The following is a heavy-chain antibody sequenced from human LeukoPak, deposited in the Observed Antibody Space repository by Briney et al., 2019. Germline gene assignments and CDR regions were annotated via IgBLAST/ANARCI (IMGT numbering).Heavy chain of an antibody. D-gene: IGHD1-26*01. Sequence: TGGSLRLSCAASGFTFSSYAMTWVRQAPGKGLEWVSAISGSGGSTCYADSVKGRFTVSRDNSKNTLYLQMNSLRVEDTAVYYCAKDEGGFDYWGQGTLVTVSS. CDR1: GFTFSSYA. CDR3: AKDEGGFDY. CDR2: ISGSGGST. J-gene: IGHJ4*02. V-gene: IGHV3-23*01.